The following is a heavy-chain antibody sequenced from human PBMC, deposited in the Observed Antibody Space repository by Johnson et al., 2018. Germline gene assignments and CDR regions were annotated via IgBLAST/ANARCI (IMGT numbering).Heavy chain of an antibody. CDR3: ARVGVGALDI. CDR2: TRNKANSYTR. V-gene: IGHV3-72*01. Sequence: EVQLLESGGGLVQPGGSLRLSCAASGFTFSDHYMDWVRQAPGTGLEWVGRTRNKANSYTREYPPSEKGRFTISRYDSNNSLYLQMNSLKNEDTAVYYCARVGVGALDIWGQGTMVTVSS. CDR1: GFTFSDHY. D-gene: IGHD2-15*01. J-gene: IGHJ3*02.